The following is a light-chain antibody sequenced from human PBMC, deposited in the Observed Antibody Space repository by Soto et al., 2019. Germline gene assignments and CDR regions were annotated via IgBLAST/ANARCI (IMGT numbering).Light chain of an antibody. Sequence: DIQMTQSPSTLSASVGDRVTITCRASQSISSWLAWYQQKPGKAPKLLIYKASNLESGVPSRFSGSGSGTEFTLTISSLQPDDFATYYCKQYNSFGPWNKVDIK. CDR1: QSISSW. J-gene: IGKJ3*01. CDR3: KQYNS. V-gene: IGKV1-5*03. CDR2: KAS.